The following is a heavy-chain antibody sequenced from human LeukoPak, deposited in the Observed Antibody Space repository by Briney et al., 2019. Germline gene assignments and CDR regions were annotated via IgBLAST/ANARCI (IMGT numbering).Heavy chain of an antibody. CDR1: GFTVSSNY. CDR2: ISSSGSTI. J-gene: IGHJ6*03. V-gene: IGHV3-11*04. D-gene: IGHD4-11*01. Sequence: GGSLRLSCAASGFTVSSNYMSWIRQAPGKGLEWVSYISSSGSTIYYADSVKGRFTISRDNAKNSLYLQMNSLRAEDTAVYYCARPRHDYSNRDYYYYYMDVWGKGTTVTVSS. CDR3: ARPRHDYSNRDYYYYYMDV.